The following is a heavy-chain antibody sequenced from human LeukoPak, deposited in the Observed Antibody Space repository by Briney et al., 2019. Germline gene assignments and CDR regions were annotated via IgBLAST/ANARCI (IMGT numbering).Heavy chain of an antibody. V-gene: IGHV3-23*01. CDR3: ARAAEARKYSSSWYGGDY. CDR2: ISGSGGST. CDR1: GFTFSSYA. Sequence: GGSLRLSCAASGFTFSSYAMSWVRQAPGKGLEWVSAISGSGGSTYYADSVEGRFTISRDNSKNTLYLQMNSLRAEDTAVYYCARAAEARKYSSSWYGGDYWGQGTLVTVSS. J-gene: IGHJ4*02. D-gene: IGHD6-13*01.